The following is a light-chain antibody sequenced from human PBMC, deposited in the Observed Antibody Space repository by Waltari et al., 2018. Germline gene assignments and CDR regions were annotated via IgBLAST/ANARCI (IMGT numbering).Light chain of an antibody. CDR3: NSRDSSGNLRL. CDR2: GKN. J-gene: IGLJ3*02. Sequence: SSELTQDPAVSVALGQTVRITCQGDSLRSYYASWYQQNAGQAPVLVMFGKNNRPSGIPDRFSGSRSGNTASLTITGVQAEDESDYYCNSRDSSGNLRLFGGGTKLTVL. V-gene: IGLV3-19*01. CDR1: SLRSYY.